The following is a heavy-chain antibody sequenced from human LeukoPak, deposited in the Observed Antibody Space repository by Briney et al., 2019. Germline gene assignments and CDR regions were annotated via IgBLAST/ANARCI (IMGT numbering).Heavy chain of an antibody. V-gene: IGHV1-18*01. CDR1: GYTFTSYG. CDR3: AREDYYDSSGYRPLDY. CDR2: ISAYNGNT. J-gene: IGHJ4*02. D-gene: IGHD3-22*01. Sequence: GASVKVSCKASGYTFTSYGISWVRQAPGQGLEWMGWISAYNGNTNYAQKLQGRVTMTTDTSTSTAYMELRSLRSDDTAVYYCAREDYYDSSGYRPLDYWGQGTLVTVSS.